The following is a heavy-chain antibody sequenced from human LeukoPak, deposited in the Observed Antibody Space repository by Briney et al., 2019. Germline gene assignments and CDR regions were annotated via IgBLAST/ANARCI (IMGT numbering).Heavy chain of an antibody. V-gene: IGHV4-30-4*01. D-gene: IGHD2-2*01. CDR2: IYYSGST. Sequence: SETLSLTCTVSGGSISSGDYYWSWIRQPPGKGLEWIGYIYYSGSTYYNPSLKSRVTISVDTSKNQFSLKLSSVTAADTAVYYCARGGFDIVVVPAAQNWFDPWGQGTLVTVSS. CDR1: GGSISSGDYY. J-gene: IGHJ5*02. CDR3: ARGGFDIVVVPAAQNWFDP.